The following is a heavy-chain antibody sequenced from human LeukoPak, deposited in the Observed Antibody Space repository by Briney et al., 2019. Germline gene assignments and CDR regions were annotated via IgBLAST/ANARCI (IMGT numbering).Heavy chain of an antibody. CDR2: ISYDGSNK. J-gene: IGHJ4*02. CDR1: GFTFSSYA. V-gene: IGHV3-30-3*01. D-gene: IGHD2-2*01. CDR3: VVTSVPAAPYYFDY. Sequence: PGGSLRLSCAASGFTFSSYAMHWVRQAPGKGLEWVAVISYDGSNKYYADSVKGRFTISRDNSKNTLYLQMNSLRAEDTAVYYCVVTSVPAAPYYFDYWGQGTLVTVSS.